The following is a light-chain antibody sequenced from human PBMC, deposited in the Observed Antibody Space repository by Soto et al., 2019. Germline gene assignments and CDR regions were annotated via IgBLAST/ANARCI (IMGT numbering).Light chain of an antibody. Sequence: EIVMTQSPATLSVSPGERATLSCRASQSVSSNLAWYQQKPDQAPRLLIYDASTRATGIPPRFSGSGSGTDFTLTISRLEPEDFAVYYCQQYGSSGTFGQGPKV. CDR3: QQYGSSGT. CDR2: DAS. J-gene: IGKJ1*01. V-gene: IGKV3-15*01. CDR1: QSVSSN.